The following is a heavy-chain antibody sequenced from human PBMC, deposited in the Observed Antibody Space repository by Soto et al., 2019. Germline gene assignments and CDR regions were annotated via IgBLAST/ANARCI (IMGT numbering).Heavy chain of an antibody. CDR2: INWNGGST. D-gene: IGHD6-19*01. Sequence: GGSLRLSCAASGFTFDDYGMSWVRQAPGKGLEWVSGINWNGGSTGYADSVKGRFTISRDNAKNSLYLQMNSLRAEDTALYHCARGGGSGYAFDIWGQGTMVTVSS. V-gene: IGHV3-20*01. CDR1: GFTFDDYG. CDR3: ARGGGSGYAFDI. J-gene: IGHJ3*02.